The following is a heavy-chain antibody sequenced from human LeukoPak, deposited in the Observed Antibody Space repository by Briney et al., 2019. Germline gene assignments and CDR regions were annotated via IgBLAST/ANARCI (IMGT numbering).Heavy chain of an antibody. D-gene: IGHD2-15*01. CDR1: GFTVNSNY. J-gene: IGHJ4*02. CDR2: LYSDGRT. CDR3: ARGGGYYPIDY. V-gene: IGHV3-53*01. Sequence: GGSLRLSCAASGFTVNSNYMNWVRQAPGKGLEWVSVLYSDGRTCYADSVKGRLTISRDTSKNTLYLQVNSLRAEDTAVYYCARGGGYYPIDYWGQGTLVTVSS.